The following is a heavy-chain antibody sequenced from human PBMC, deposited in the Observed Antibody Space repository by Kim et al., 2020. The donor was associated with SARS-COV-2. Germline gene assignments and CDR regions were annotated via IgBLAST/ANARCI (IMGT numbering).Heavy chain of an antibody. CDR2: IRSSVSTI. CDR1: GFTFSSYE. Sequence: GGSLRLSCAASGFTFSSYEMNWVRQAPGKGLEWISYIRSSVSTIYYADSVKGRFTISRDNAKNSLYLQMNSLRAEDTAVYYCARGAYVWGSYRLFFDYWGRGTLVTVSS. J-gene: IGHJ4*02. D-gene: IGHD3-16*02. V-gene: IGHV3-48*03. CDR3: ARGAYVWGSYRLFFDY.